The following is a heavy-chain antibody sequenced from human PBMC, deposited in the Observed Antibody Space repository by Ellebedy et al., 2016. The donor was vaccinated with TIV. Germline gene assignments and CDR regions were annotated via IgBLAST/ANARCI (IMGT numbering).Heavy chain of an antibody. Sequence: GESLKISXAASGFTFSSYAMSWVRQAPGKGLEWVSGIGGRGAGTTYYTDSVRGRFTVSRDNYKNTLYLQMNSLRADDTAVYYCAKDLHQRGSSYGIDYWGQGTLVTVSS. V-gene: IGHV3-23*01. D-gene: IGHD5-18*01. CDR1: GFTFSSYA. CDR3: AKDLHQRGSSYGIDY. CDR2: IGGRGAGTT. J-gene: IGHJ4*02.